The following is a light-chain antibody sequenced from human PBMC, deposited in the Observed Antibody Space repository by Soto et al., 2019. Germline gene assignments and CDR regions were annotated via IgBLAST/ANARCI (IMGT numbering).Light chain of an antibody. Sequence: IVMTQSPATLSVSPGERATLSCRASQSVSSNLAWYQQKPGQAPRLLIYGASTRATDMSGTFSGRGSGTEFTLTISNVRPEDFAVYYCQQYNNWPPITFGQGTRLEI. CDR3: QQYNNWPPIT. V-gene: IGKV3-15*01. CDR2: GAS. J-gene: IGKJ5*01. CDR1: QSVSSN.